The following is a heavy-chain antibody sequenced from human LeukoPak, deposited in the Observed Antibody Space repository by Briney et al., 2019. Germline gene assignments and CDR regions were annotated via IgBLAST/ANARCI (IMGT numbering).Heavy chain of an antibody. CDR3: ARDRLGVGSFDWFDP. J-gene: IGHJ5*02. CDR1: GGSISSGSYY. V-gene: IGHV4-61*02. Sequence: SETLSLTCTVSGGSISSGSYYWSWIRQPAGKGLEWIGRTYTSGSTNYNPSLKSRVTISVDTSKNQFSLKLSSVTAADTAVYYCARDRLGVGSFDWFDPWGQGTLVTVSS. D-gene: IGHD3-16*01. CDR2: TYTSGST.